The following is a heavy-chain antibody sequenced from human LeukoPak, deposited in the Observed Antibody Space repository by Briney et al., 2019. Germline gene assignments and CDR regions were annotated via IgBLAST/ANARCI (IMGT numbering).Heavy chain of an antibody. J-gene: IGHJ4*02. CDR3: ARHPYDSSGYTHFDY. CDR1: GYSFTSYW. D-gene: IGHD3-22*01. Sequence: PGESLKICCKGSGYSFTSYWIGWVRQMPGKGLEWMGIIYPGDSDTRYSPSFQGQVTISADKSISTAYLQWSSLKASDTAMYHCARHPYDSSGYTHFDYWGQGTLVTVSS. V-gene: IGHV5-51*01. CDR2: IYPGDSDT.